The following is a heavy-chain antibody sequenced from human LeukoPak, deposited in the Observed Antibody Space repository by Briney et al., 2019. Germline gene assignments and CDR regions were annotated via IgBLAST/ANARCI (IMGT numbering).Heavy chain of an antibody. CDR1: GYTFTGYY. CDR3: ARSPHILTGENFDY. D-gene: IGHD3-9*01. J-gene: IGHJ4*02. Sequence: ASVKVSCKASGYTFTGYYMHWVRQAPGQGLEWMGWINSNSGGTNYAQKFQGRVTMTRDTSISTAYMELSRLRSDDTAVYYCARSPHILTGENFDYWGQGTLVTVSS. V-gene: IGHV1-2*02. CDR2: INSNSGGT.